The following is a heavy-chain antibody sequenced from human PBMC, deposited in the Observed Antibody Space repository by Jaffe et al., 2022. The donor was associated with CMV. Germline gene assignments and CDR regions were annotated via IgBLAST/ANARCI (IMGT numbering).Heavy chain of an antibody. CDR1: GFSFSTYG. V-gene: IGHV3-30*03. J-gene: IGHJ4*02. Sequence: QVQLVESGGGVVQPGRSLRLSCAASGFSFSTYGINWVRQAPGKGLEWVAVISYDGSNKYYADSVKGRFTISRDNSKNTLYLQMNSLRPEDTAVYYCARDRWAVVAATTYFDYWGQGTLVTVSS. CDR3: ARDRWAVVAATTYFDY. D-gene: IGHD1-26*01. CDR2: ISYDGSNK.